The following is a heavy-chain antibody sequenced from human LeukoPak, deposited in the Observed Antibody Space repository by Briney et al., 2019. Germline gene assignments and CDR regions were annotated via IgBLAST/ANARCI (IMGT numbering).Heavy chain of an antibody. CDR1: GGSFSGYY. V-gene: IGHV4-34*01. Sequence: PSETLSLTCAVYGGSFSGYYWSWIRQPPGKGLEWIGEINHSGSTYYNPSLKSRVTISVDTSKNQFSLKLSSVTAANTAVYYCARGGWFDPWGQGTLVTVSS. CDR3: ARGGWFDP. J-gene: IGHJ5*02. CDR2: INHSGST.